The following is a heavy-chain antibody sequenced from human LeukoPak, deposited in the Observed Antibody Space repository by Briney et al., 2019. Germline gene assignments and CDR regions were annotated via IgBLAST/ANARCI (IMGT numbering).Heavy chain of an antibody. J-gene: IGHJ4*02. CDR3: ASLRIQLWRNFDY. CDR1: AFTFSNYT. CDR2: ISYDGSNK. V-gene: IGHV3-30*14. Sequence: PGGSLRLSCAASAFTFSNYTMHWVRQAPGKGLEWVAVISYDGSNKYYADSVKGRFTISRDNSKNTLYLQMNSLRAEDTAVYYCASLRIQLWRNFDYWGQGTLVTVSS. D-gene: IGHD5-18*01.